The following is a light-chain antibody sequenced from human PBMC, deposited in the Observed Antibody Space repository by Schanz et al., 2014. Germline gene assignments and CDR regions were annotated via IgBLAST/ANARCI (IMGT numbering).Light chain of an antibody. J-gene: IGLJ3*02. V-gene: IGLV2-14*03. CDR2: DVR. CDR1: SSDVGGYNY. Sequence: QSALTQPASVSGSPGQSITISCTGTSSDVGGYNYVSWYQHHPGKAPKLMIYDVRNRPSGVSNRFSGSKSGNTASLTISGLQAEDGADYYCSSYANSGTWVFGGGTKLTVL. CDR3: SSYANSGTWV.